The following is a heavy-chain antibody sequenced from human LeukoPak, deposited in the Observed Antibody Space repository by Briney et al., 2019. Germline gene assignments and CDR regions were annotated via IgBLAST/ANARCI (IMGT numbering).Heavy chain of an antibody. J-gene: IGHJ4*02. V-gene: IGHV3-30*02. D-gene: IGHD3-10*01. CDR1: GFTFSSYG. CDR3: ANPPYGSGSYLGY. Sequence: GGSLRLSCAASGFTFSSYGMHWVRQAPGKGLEGVAFIRYDGSNKYYADSVKGRFTISRDNSKNSLYLQMNSLRAEDTAVYYCANPPYGSGSYLGYWGQGTLVTVSS. CDR2: IRYDGSNK.